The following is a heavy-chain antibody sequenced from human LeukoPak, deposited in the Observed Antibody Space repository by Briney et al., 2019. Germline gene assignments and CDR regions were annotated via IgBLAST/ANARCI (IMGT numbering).Heavy chain of an antibody. CDR1: GYTFTSYY. V-gene: IGHV1-46*01. Sequence: ASVKVSCKASGYTFTSYYMHWVRQAPGQGLEWMGIINPSGGSTSYAQKFQGRVTMTRDMSTSTVYMELSSLRSEDTAVYYCASEDGSGSYGVGNYYYYMDVWGKGTTVTISS. CDR2: INPSGGST. D-gene: IGHD3-10*01. J-gene: IGHJ6*03. CDR3: ASEDGSGSYGVGNYYYYMDV.